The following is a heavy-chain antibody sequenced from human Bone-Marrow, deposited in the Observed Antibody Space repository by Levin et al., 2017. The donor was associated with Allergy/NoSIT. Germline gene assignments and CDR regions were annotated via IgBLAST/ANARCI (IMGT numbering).Heavy chain of an antibody. V-gene: IGHV3-23*01. CDR2: ISGSGGST. CDR3: AKDKIRVTSGFDP. D-gene: IGHD4-17*01. CDR1: GFTFSSYA. Sequence: ASVKVSCAASGFTFSSYAMSWVRQAPGKGLEWVSAISGSGGSTYYADSVKGRFTISRDNSKNTLYLQMNSLRAEDTAVYYCAKDKIRVTSGFDPWGQGTLVTVSS. J-gene: IGHJ5*02.